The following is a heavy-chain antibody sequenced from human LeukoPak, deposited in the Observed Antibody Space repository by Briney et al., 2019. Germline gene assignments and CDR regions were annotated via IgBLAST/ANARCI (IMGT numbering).Heavy chain of an antibody. CDR1: GGTFSSYA. J-gene: IGHJ6*03. V-gene: IGHV1-69*06. Sequence: PGASVKVSCKASGGTFSSYAISWVRQAPGQGLEWMGGIIPIFGTANYAQKFQGRVTITADKSTSTAYMELSSLRSEDTAVYYCARDRSRYYYYYMDVWGKGTTVTISS. CDR2: IIPIFGTA. CDR3: ARDRSRYYYYYMDV.